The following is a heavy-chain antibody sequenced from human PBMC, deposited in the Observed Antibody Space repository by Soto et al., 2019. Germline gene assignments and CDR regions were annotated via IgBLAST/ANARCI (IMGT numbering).Heavy chain of an antibody. Sequence: QVQLVQSGAEVKKPGSSVKVSCKASGGTFSSYAISWVRQAPGQGLEWMGGISPIFGTANYAQKFQGRVTITADESTSTAYMELSSLRSEDTAVYYCAIKTGGEPHYYYGMDVWGQGTTVTVSS. CDR1: GGTFSSYA. J-gene: IGHJ6*02. D-gene: IGHD3-16*01. V-gene: IGHV1-69*01. CDR2: ISPIFGTA. CDR3: AIKTGGEPHYYYGMDV.